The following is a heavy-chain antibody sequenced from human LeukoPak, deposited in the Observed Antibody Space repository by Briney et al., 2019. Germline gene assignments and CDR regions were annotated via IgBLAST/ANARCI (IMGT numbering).Heavy chain of an antibody. Sequence: SETLSLTCTVSGGSISSGDYYWSWIRQPPGKGLEWIGYIYYSGSTYYNPSLKSRVTISVDTSKNQFSLRLNSVTAADTAVYYCARHPPRTTALDAAGTDYWGQGTLVTVSS. J-gene: IGHJ4*02. CDR2: IYYSGST. CDR3: ARHPPRTTALDAAGTDY. D-gene: IGHD1-1*01. CDR1: GGSISSGDYY. V-gene: IGHV4-30-4*08.